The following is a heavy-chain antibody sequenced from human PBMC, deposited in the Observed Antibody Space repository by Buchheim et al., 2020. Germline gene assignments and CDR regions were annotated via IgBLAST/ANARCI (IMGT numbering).Heavy chain of an antibody. Sequence: QVQLVQSGAEVKKPGASVKVSCKASGYTFTSYYMHWVRQAPGQGFEWMGLNNPSGGSTTYAQKFQGSVTMTRDTSTSTVYLELSSLRSGDTAVYYCARAGSNPFDYWGQGTL. J-gene: IGHJ4*02. D-gene: IGHD4-11*01. V-gene: IGHV1-46*03. CDR2: NNPSGGST. CDR3: ARAGSNPFDY. CDR1: GYTFTSYY.